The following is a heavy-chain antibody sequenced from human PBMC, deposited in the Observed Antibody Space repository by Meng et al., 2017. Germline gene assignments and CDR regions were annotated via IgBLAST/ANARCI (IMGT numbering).Heavy chain of an antibody. J-gene: IGHJ5*02. CDR1: GGTFSSYA. D-gene: IGHD3-10*01. CDR3: ASLTGWFDP. V-gene: IGHV1-69*06. CDR2: IIPIFGTA. Sequence: QGQLGRSGARVKEPGSSVKVSCKASGGTFSSYAISWVRQAPGQGLEWMGGIIPIFGTANYAQKFQGRVTITADKSTSTAYMELSSLRSEDTAVYYCASLTGWFDPWGQGTLVTVSS.